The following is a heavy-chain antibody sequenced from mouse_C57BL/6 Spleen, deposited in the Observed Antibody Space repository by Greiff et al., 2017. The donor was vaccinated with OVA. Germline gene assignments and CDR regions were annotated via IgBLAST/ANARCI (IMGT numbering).Heavy chain of an antibody. Sequence: EVQRVESEGGLVQPGSSMKLSCTASGFTFSDYYMAWVRQVPEKGLEWVANINYDGSSTYYLDSLKSRFIISRDNAKNILYLQMSSLKSEDTATYYCARDDYYGSSYSWFAYWGQGTLVTVSA. CDR3: ARDDYYGSSYSWFAY. D-gene: IGHD1-1*01. J-gene: IGHJ3*01. CDR1: GFTFSDYY. CDR2: INYDGSST. V-gene: IGHV5-16*01.